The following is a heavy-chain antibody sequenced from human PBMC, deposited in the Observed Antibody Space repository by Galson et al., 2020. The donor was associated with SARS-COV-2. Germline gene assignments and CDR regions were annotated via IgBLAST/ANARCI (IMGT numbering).Heavy chain of an antibody. V-gene: IGHV3-64D*08. CDR1: GFSIDRYG. J-gene: IGHJ4*02. CDR3: MNLYR. CDR2: ISSDGGST. Sequence: TGGSLRLSCSASGFSIDRYGMLWVRQAPGKGLEYVSVISSDGGSTYYADSVKGRFTISRDNSKNTLYLHMSNLRPEDTAVYYCMNLYRWGQGTLVTVSS. D-gene: IGHD3-16*02.